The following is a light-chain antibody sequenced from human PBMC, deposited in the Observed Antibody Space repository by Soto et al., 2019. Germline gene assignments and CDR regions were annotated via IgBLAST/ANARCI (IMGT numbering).Light chain of an antibody. CDR2: GAS. V-gene: IGKV1-27*01. CDR1: QGISFY. J-gene: IGKJ4*01. Sequence: DIQMTQSPSSLSASVGDRVTITCRASQGISFYLAWYQQKPGKAPNLLIYGASTLQPGVPSRFSGSGSGTDFTLTISSLQPEDVANYYCQNYNSAPLTFGGGTKVQIK. CDR3: QNYNSAPLT.